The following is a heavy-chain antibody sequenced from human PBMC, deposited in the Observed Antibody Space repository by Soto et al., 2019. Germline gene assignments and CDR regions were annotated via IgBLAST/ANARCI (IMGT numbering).Heavy chain of an antibody. CDR3: ARAYTGSDYYGSGSFDY. J-gene: IGHJ4*02. CDR1: GGSISSGGYY. V-gene: IGHV4-31*03. D-gene: IGHD3-10*01. Sequence: LSLTCTVSGGSISSGGYYWSWIRQHPGKGLEWIGYIYYSGSTYYNPSLKSRVTISVGTSKNQFSLKLSSVTAADTAVYYCARAYTGSDYYGSGSFDYWGQGTLVTVSS. CDR2: IYYSGST.